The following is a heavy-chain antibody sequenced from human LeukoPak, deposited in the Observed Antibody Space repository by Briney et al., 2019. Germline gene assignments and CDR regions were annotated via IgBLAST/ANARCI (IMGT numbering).Heavy chain of an antibody. CDR2: IYYSGST. D-gene: IGHD3-10*01. CDR3: ARDGSGLGPPTYYYYGMDV. Sequence: SETLSLTCTVSDDSISSYYWSWIRQPPGKGLEWIGYIYYSGSTYYNPSLKSRVTISVDTSKNQFSLKLSSVTAADTAVYYCARDGSGLGPPTYYYYGMDVWGQGTTVTVSS. CDR1: DDSISSYY. J-gene: IGHJ6*02. V-gene: IGHV4-59*06.